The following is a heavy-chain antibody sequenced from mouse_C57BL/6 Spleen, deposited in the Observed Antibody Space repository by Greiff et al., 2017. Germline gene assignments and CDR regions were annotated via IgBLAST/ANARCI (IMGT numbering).Heavy chain of an antibody. Sequence: EVQLVESGEGLVKPGGSLQLSCAASGFTFRSYAMSWVRQTPEKRLEWVAYISSGGDYIYYADTVKGRFTISRDNARNTLYLQMSSLKSEDTAMYYCTCANWGDYAMDYWGQGTSVTVSA. V-gene: IGHV5-9-1*02. CDR1: GFTFRSYA. CDR3: TCANWGDYAMDY. D-gene: IGHD4-1*01. CDR2: ISSGGDYI. J-gene: IGHJ4*01.